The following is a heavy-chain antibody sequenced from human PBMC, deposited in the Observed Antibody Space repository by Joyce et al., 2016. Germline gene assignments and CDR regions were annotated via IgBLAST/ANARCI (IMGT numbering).Heavy chain of an antibody. V-gene: IGHV3-73*01. CDR1: GRTFGYSV. Sequence: EVQLVESGGGLVQPGGSLKLSCVGSGRTFGYSVIHWVRQGPGRSMDWVGRIRNKVHNFATSYVAPVKGRFTISRDDSKETAYLQMNSLRTEDTAVYFCVGQSVGSAAFDTWGQGTMVTVSS. CDR3: VGQSVGSAAFDT. J-gene: IGHJ3*02. D-gene: IGHD5/OR15-5a*01. CDR2: IRNKVHNFAT.